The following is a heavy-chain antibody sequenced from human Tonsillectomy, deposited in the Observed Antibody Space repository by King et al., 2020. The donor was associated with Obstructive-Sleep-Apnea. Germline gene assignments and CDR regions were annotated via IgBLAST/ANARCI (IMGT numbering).Heavy chain of an antibody. CDR1: GITFSSYA. CDR2: ISYDGSNK. D-gene: IGHD3-10*01. CDR3: ARERGGVLWFGEFSYGMDV. J-gene: IGHJ6*02. Sequence: QLVQSGGGAVQPGRSLRLSCAASGITFSSYAMHWVRQAPGKGLEWVTVISYDGSNKYYADSVKGRFTISRDNSKNTLYLQMNTLRAEDTAVYYCARERGGVLWFGEFSYGMDVWGQGTTVTVSS. V-gene: IGHV3-30*04.